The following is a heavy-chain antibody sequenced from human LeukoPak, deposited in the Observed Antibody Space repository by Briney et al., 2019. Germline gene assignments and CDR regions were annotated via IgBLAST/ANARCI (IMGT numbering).Heavy chain of an antibody. CDR2: IYYSGST. CDR1: GGSISSRSYY. CDR3: ARTGSSSWWLFDY. D-gene: IGHD6-13*01. V-gene: IGHV4-39*07. Sequence: PSETLSLTCTVSGGSISSRSYYWGWIRQPPGKGLEWIGSIYYSGSTYYNPSLRSRVTISVDTSKNQFSLKLSSVTAADTAVYYCARTGSSSWWLFDYWGQGTLVTVSS. J-gene: IGHJ4*02.